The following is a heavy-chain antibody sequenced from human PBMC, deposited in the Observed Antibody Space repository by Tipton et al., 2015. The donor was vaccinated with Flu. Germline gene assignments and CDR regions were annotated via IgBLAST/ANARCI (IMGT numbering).Heavy chain of an antibody. V-gene: IGHV4-39*07. CDR2: IYYSATT. CDR1: GGSISTSHYY. Sequence: TLSLTCTVSGGSISTSHYYWAWIRQPPGKGLEWIGSIYYSATTDYNPSLESRVTLSVDTSKNHFSLKMSSVTAADSAVYYCARDFHPTSNWFDPWGQGTLVTVSS. CDR3: ARDFHPTSNWFDP. J-gene: IGHJ5*02.